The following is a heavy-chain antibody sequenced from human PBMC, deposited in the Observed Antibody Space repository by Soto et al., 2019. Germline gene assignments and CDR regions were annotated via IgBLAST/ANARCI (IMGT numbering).Heavy chain of an antibody. Sequence: PSETLSLTCTVSGGSISSSSYYWGWIRQPPGKGLEWIGSIYYSGSTYYNPSLKSRVTISVDSSKNQFTLKLSSVTAADAAVYYCARFREDTAMVSAFDIWGQGTMVTVSS. D-gene: IGHD5-18*01. CDR3: ARFREDTAMVSAFDI. CDR2: IYYSGST. J-gene: IGHJ3*02. CDR1: GGSISSSSYY. V-gene: IGHV4-39*01.